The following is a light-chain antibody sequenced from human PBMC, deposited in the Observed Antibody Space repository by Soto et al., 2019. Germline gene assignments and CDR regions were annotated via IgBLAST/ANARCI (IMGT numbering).Light chain of an antibody. CDR3: SSYTGSSTYVV. Sequence: QSVLTQPASVSGSPGQSITISCTGTSSDVGGYNYVSWYQQHPGKAPKLMLYDVSNRPSGVSNRFSGSKSGNTASLTISGLQAEDEADYYYSSYTGSSTYVVFGGGTKLTVL. V-gene: IGLV2-14*01. CDR1: SSDVGGYNY. J-gene: IGLJ2*01. CDR2: DVS.